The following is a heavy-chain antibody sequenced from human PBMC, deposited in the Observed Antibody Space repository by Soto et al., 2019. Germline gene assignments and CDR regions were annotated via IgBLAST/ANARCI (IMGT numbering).Heavy chain of an antibody. CDR2: LSYDGSNT. J-gene: IGHJ5*02. D-gene: IGHD3-3*01. CDR1: GFTFSNYA. V-gene: IGHV3-30-3*01. Sequence: QVQLVESGGGVVRPGKSLRLSCSASGFTFSNYAMHWVRQAPGKGLEWVAVLSYDGSNTYYADSLKGRFTISRDNSKNTLYLEMNSLRAGDTAVYYCARDSGRFLEGIDPWGQGTLVTVSS. CDR3: ARDSGRFLEGIDP.